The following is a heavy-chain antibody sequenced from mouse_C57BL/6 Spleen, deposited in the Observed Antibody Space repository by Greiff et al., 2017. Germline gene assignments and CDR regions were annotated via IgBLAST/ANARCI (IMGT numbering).Heavy chain of an antibody. Sequence: EVKLEESGAELVRPGASVKLSCTASGFNIKDDYMHWVKQRPEQGLEWIGWIDPENGDTEYASKFQGKATITADTSSNTAYLQLSSLTSEDTAVYYCTTGGSSYDYWGQGTTLTVSS. D-gene: IGHD1-1*01. CDR1: GFNIKDDY. V-gene: IGHV14-4*01. CDR2: IDPENGDT. J-gene: IGHJ2*01. CDR3: TTGGSSYDY.